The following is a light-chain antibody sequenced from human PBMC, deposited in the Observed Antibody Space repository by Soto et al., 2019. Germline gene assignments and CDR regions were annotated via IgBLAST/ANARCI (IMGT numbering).Light chain of an antibody. CDR2: DVS. J-gene: IGKJ1*01. CDR1: QSFSSW. Sequence: DIQMTQSPSTLSASVGDRVTITCRASQSFSSWLAWYQQKPGKAPKLLIYDVSTLQSGVPSRFSGGGSGTEFTLPISSLQPDYFATYYCQQYDTYPWTFGQGTKVEIK. CDR3: QQYDTYPWT. V-gene: IGKV1-5*01.